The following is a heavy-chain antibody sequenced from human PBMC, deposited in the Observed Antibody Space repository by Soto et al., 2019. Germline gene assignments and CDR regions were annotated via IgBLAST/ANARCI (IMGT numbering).Heavy chain of an antibody. V-gene: IGHV4-31*03. CDR1: GGSISSGFYY. CDR2: IYYSGST. J-gene: IGHJ4*02. D-gene: IGHD5-18*01. CDR3: ARERGYSYGRIFDY. Sequence: SETLSLTCTVSGGSISSGFYYWSWIRQHPGKGLEWIGYIYYSGSTHYNPSLKSRVTISVDTSKNQFSLKLSSVTAADTAVYCCARERGYSYGRIFDYWGQGTLVTVS.